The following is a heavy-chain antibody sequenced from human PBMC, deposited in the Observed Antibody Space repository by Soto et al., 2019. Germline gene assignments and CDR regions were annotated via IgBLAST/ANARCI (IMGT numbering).Heavy chain of an antibody. Sequence: SGPTLVNPTQTLTLTCTFSGFSLSTSGVGVGWIRQPPGKALEWLALIYWNDDKRYSPPLKSRLTITKDTSKNQVVLTMTNMDPVDTATYYCAHSLEYSSPPLHGQQYSFDYRGQGTLVTVSS. D-gene: IGHD6-6*01. V-gene: IGHV2-5*01. CDR3: AHSLEYSSPPLHGQQYSFDY. CDR2: IYWNDDK. CDR1: GFSLSTSGVG. J-gene: IGHJ4*02.